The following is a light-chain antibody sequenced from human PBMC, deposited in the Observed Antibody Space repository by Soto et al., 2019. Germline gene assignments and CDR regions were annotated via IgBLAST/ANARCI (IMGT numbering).Light chain of an antibody. V-gene: IGKV3-15*01. CDR1: QSVSTN. Sequence: EIVLTQSPATLSVSPGERATLSCRASQSVSTNLVWYQQKRGQAPRLLIYGESTRATGIAARFSRSGSGTEFTLTISSLQSEDFAVYSCQQYPKWPPFTFGPGTKVHIK. CDR3: QQYPKWPPFT. J-gene: IGKJ3*01. CDR2: GES.